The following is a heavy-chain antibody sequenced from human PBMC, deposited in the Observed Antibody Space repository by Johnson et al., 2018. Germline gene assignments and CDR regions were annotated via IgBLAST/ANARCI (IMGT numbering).Heavy chain of an antibody. Sequence: QLVQSGPEVKKPGTSVKVSCKASGFTFTSSAVQWVRQARGQRLEWIGWIVVGSGNTNYAQKFQDRVTITRDMSTSTAYMERSSLRSEDTAVYYCAADPPVGDTRGLYYYYGLDVWGQGTTVTVSS. CDR2: IVVGSGNT. CDR3: AADPPVGDTRGLYYYYGLDV. V-gene: IGHV1-58*01. D-gene: IGHD1-26*01. CDR1: GFTFTSSA. J-gene: IGHJ6*02.